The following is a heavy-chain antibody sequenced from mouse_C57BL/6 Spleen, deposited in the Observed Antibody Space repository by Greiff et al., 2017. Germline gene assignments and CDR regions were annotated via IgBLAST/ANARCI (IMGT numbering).Heavy chain of an antibody. V-gene: IGHV8-8*01. CDR3: ARAYYSNNYFDY. CDR1: GFSLSTFGMG. CDR2: IWWDDDK. Sequence: QVTLKVSGPGILQPSQTLSLTCSFSGFSLSTFGMGVGWIRKPSGKGLEWLAHIWWDDDKYYNPALKSRLTISKDTSKNQVFLKIANVDTADTATYYCARAYYSNNYFDYWRQGTTLTVSS. D-gene: IGHD2-5*01. J-gene: IGHJ2*01.